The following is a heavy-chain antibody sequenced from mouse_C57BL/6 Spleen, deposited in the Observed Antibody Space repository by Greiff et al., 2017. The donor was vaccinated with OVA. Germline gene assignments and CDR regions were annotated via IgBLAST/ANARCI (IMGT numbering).Heavy chain of an antibody. Sequence: EVNLVESGGGLVKPGGSLKLSCAASGFTFSDYGMHWVRQAPEKGLEWVAYISSGSSTIYYADTVKGRFTISRDNAKNTLFLQMTSLRSEDTAMYYCARPGLQGYFDVWGTGTTVTVSS. CDR3: ARPGLQGYFDV. V-gene: IGHV5-17*01. J-gene: IGHJ1*03. CDR2: ISSGSSTI. CDR1: GFTFSDYG. D-gene: IGHD3-1*01.